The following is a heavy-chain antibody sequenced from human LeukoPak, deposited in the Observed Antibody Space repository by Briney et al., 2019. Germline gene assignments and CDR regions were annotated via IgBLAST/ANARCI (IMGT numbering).Heavy chain of an antibody. CDR2: IYSGGST. D-gene: IGHD6-19*01. J-gene: IGHJ6*02. CDR1: GFTFSSNY. Sequence: PGGSLRLSCAASGFTFSSNYMSWVRQAPGKGLEWVSVIYSGGSTYYADSVKGRFTISRDNSKNTLYLQMNSLRAEDTAVYYCAREPFASVAGTGYYYGMDYWGQGTTVTVSS. V-gene: IGHV3-53*01. CDR3: AREPFASVAGTGYYYGMDY.